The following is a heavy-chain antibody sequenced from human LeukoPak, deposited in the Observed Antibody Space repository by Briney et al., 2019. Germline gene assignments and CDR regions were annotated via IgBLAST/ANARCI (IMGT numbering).Heavy chain of an antibody. CDR2: IRYDGSNK. CDR3: AKAPGGDSSGYLLPYYYYMDV. D-gene: IGHD3-22*01. CDR1: GFTFSSYG. J-gene: IGHJ6*03. Sequence: GGSPRLSCAASGFTFSSYGMHWVRQAPGKGLEWVAFIRYDGSNKYYADSVKGRFTISRDNSKNTLYLQMNSLRAEDTAVYYCAKAPGGDSSGYLLPYYYYMDVWGKGTTVTVSS. V-gene: IGHV3-30*02.